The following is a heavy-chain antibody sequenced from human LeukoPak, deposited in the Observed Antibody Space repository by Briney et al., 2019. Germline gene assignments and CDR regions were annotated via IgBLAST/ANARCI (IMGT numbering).Heavy chain of an antibody. CDR2: ISWNSGSI. V-gene: IGHV3-9*01. CDR3: ARGEVSSWYLDY. Sequence: GGSLRLSCAASGFTFDDYAMHWVRQAPGKGLEWVSGISWNSGSIGYADSVKGRFTISRDNSNNTLYLQMNSLRAEDTAVYYCARGEVSSWYLDYWGQGTLVTVSS. CDR1: GFTFDDYA. J-gene: IGHJ4*02. D-gene: IGHD6-13*01.